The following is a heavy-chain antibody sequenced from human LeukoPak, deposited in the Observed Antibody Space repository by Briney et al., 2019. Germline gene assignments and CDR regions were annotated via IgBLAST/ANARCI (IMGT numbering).Heavy chain of an antibody. CDR1: GGSISSTSHY. J-gene: IGHJ4*02. V-gene: IGHV4-39*02. D-gene: IGHD3-10*01. CDR2: MHYSGST. Sequence: PSETLSLTCTVSGGSISSTSHYWSWIRQPPGKGLEWIGSMHYSGSTNNNPSLKGRLTISVDTSKNQFSLKLTSVTAADTAVYYCARVGWITMARGAISNFDYWGQGTLVTVSS. CDR3: ARVGWITMARGAISNFDY.